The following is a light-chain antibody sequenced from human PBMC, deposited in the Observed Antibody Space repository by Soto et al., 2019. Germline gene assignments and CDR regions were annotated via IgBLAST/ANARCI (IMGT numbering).Light chain of an antibody. CDR2: DAS. CDR3: QQYNSYLWT. CDR1: QSISSW. J-gene: IGKJ1*01. Sequence: DLQMTQSPSTLSASVGDRVTITCRASQSISSWLAWYQQKPGKAPKLLIYDASSLKSGVPSRFSGSGSGTEFTLTISSLQPDDFATYYCQQYNSYLWTFGQGTKVEIK. V-gene: IGKV1-5*01.